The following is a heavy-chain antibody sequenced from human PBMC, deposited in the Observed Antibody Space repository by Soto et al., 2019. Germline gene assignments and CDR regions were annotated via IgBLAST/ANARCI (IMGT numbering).Heavy chain of an antibody. D-gene: IGHD3-9*01. CDR1: GYTFTGYY. V-gene: IGHV1-2*04. CDR2: INPNSGGT. CDR3: ARAIDILTGYGPFDY. J-gene: IGHJ4*02. Sequence: ASVKVSCKASGYTFTGYYMHWVRQAPGQGLEWMGWINPNSGGTNYAQKFQGWVTMTRDTSISTAYMELSRLRSDDTAVYYCARAIDILTGYGPFDYWGQGTLVTVSS.